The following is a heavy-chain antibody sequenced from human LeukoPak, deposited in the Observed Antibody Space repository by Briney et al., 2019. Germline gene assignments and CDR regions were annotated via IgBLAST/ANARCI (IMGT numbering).Heavy chain of an antibody. D-gene: IGHD3-10*01. CDR3: ARGLANRGVLLWFGELPGKFDP. CDR2: INHSGST. Sequence: PSETLSLTCAVYGGSFSGYYWSWIRQPPGKGLEWIGEINHSGSTNYNPSLKSRVTISVDTSKNQFSLKLSSVTAADSAVYYCARGLANRGVLLWFGELPGKFDPWGQGTLVTVSS. CDR1: GGSFSGYY. V-gene: IGHV4-34*01. J-gene: IGHJ5*02.